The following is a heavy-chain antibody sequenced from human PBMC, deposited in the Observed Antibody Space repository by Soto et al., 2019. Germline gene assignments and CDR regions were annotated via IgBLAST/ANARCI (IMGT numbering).Heavy chain of an antibody. CDR2: ISSSGSTI. V-gene: IGHV3-11*01. D-gene: IGHD2-2*01. CDR1: GFTFSDYY. Sequence: GGSLRLSSAASGFTFSDYYMSWIRQAPGKGLEWVSYISSSGSTIYYADSVKGRFTISRDNAKNSLYLQMNSLRAEDTAVYYCARGPIVLVPAAMGRDYYYYYGMDVWGQGTTVTVSS. J-gene: IGHJ6*02. CDR3: ARGPIVLVPAAMGRDYYYYYGMDV.